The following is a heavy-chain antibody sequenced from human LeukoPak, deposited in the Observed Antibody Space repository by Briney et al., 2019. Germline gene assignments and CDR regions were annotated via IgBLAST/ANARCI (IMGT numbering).Heavy chain of an antibody. J-gene: IGHJ3*01. CDR1: GHTFMDYY. Sequence: ASVKVSCNTSGHTFMDYYIHWVRQAPGQRLEWMGRITPNSGDTNYAQKFQGRVTMTRDTSSTTAFMELSRLTSDDTAVYYCATEGRRDAFDVWGQGTMVTVSS. CDR2: ITPNSGDT. CDR3: ATEGRRDAFDV. V-gene: IGHV1-2*02.